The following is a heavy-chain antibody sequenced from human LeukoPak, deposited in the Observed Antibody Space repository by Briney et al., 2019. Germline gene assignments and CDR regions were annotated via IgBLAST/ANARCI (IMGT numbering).Heavy chain of an antibody. CDR2: IYTSGST. CDR3: ARLPHY. Sequence: PSETLSLTCTVSGGSIGSGSYYWSWIRQPAGKGLEWIGRIYTSGSTNYNPSLKSRVTISVDTSKNQFSLKLSSVTAADTAVYYCARLPHYWGQGTLVTVSS. V-gene: IGHV4-61*02. CDR1: GGSIGSGSYY. J-gene: IGHJ4*02.